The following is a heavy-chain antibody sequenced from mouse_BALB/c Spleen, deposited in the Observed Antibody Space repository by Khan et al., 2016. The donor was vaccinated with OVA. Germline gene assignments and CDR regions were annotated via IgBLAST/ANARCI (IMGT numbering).Heavy chain of an antibody. V-gene: IGHV5-6*01. J-gene: IGHJ3*01. D-gene: IGHD1-2*01. CDR1: GFTFSSYG. CDR3: ARHRFTTPTAWFAY. CDR2: ISNGGSYT. Sequence: EVELVESGGDLVKPGGSPNLSCEASGFTFSSYGMSWLRQTPDKRLEWVATISNGGSYTYFPDSVKGRLTISRDNAKNTLYLQMSSLKSEDTAMYYCARHRFTTPTAWFAYWGQGTLVTVFA.